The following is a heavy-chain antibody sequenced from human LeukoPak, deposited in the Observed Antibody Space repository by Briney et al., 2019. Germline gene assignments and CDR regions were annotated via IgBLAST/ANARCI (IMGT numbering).Heavy chain of an antibody. V-gene: IGHV4-34*01. D-gene: IGHD5-18*01. J-gene: IGHJ4*02. CDR2: INHSGST. CDR3: ARELDTAPDY. Sequence: SETLSLTCAVYGGSFSGYYWSWIRQPPGKGLEWIGEINHSGSTNYNPSLKSRVTISVDTSKNQFSLKLSSVAAADTAVYYCARELDTAPDYWGQGTLVTVSS. CDR1: GGSFSGYY.